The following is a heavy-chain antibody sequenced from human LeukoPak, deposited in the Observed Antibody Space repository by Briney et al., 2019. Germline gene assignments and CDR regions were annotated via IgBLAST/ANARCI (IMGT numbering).Heavy chain of an antibody. D-gene: IGHD1-26*01. CDR3: VIEVGAKVFFDY. V-gene: IGHV6-1*01. Sequence: SQTLSVTCAISGDSVSSNSAAWNWIRQSPSRGLEWLGRTYYRSKWYNDYARSMESRITINPDTSKNQLSLQLISVTPEDTAVYYCVIEVGAKVFFDYWGQGTLVTVSS. J-gene: IGHJ4*02. CDR2: TYYRSKWYN. CDR1: GDSVSSNSAA.